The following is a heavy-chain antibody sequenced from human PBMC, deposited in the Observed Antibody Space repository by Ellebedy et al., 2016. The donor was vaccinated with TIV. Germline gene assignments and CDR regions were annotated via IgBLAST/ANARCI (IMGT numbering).Heavy chain of an antibody. Sequence: AASVKVSCKASGYSFSNYGIVWVRQPPGQGLEWTGWISGSSGNKRYSKKLQGRVTLTTDTSASTAYLSLRSLRSYDTAVYYCPRGGSAAASGTVDYWGQGTLVTVSS. D-gene: IGHD3-10*01. J-gene: IGHJ4*02. CDR3: PRGGSAAASGTVDY. CDR2: ISGSSGNK. CDR1: GYSFSNYG. V-gene: IGHV1-18*01.